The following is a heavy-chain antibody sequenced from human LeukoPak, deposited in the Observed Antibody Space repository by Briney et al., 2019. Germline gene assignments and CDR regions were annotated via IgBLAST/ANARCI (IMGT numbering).Heavy chain of an antibody. CDR2: INSRSSSI. CDR1: GFTFSSYW. V-gene: IGHV3-48*01. Sequence: PGGSLRLSCAASGFTFSSYWMSWVRQAPGKGLEWVSYINSRSSSIDYAGSVKGRFTISRDNAKNSLYLQINSLRAEDTAIYYCAREPNFDDHAFDYWGQGTLVTVSS. CDR3: AREPNFDDHAFDY. D-gene: IGHD1-14*01. J-gene: IGHJ4*02.